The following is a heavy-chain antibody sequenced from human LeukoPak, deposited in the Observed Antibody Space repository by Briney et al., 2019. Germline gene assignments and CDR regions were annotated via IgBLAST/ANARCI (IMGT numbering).Heavy chain of an antibody. V-gene: IGHV4-59*08. CDR1: GGSISSLY. D-gene: IGHD6-25*01. J-gene: IGHJ4*02. CDR3: ARHRAYSSAAPFDY. Sequence: ESLSLACSVHGGSISSLYGSWIRQPPGKGLERIGYIHYTGSTNYNPSLKGRVTMFVDMSKNQFSLRLSTVTAADTAVYYCARHRAYSSAAPFDYWGQGTLVTVSS. CDR2: IHYTGST.